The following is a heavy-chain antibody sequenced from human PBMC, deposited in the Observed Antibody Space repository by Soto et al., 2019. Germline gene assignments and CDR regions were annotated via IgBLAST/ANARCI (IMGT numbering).Heavy chain of an antibody. CDR3: TGGRGGGGGY. D-gene: IGHD3-16*01. J-gene: IGHJ4*02. V-gene: IGHV3-74*01. Sequence: EVQLVESGGGLVQPGGSLRLSCEVSGFIFSSYWMHWVRQVPGKGLVWVSRTNEDGSITNYADSVRGRFTISRDNANNTLYREMNRRGVEDRVVYYCTGGRGGGGGYWGQGTLVTVSS. CDR1: GFIFSSYW. CDR2: TNEDGSIT.